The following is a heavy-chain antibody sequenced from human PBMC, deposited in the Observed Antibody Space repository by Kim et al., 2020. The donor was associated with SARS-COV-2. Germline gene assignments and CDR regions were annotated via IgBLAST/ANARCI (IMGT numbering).Heavy chain of an antibody. Sequence: ASVKVSCKTSGYTFTNYYMHWVRQAPGQGLEWMGIINPSDNYTTYAQKFQGRVTMTRDTSTSTVYMELSSLISEDSAVYYCARGYGSGCYRSPAGYWGQG. CDR1: GYTFTNYY. J-gene: IGHJ4*02. CDR3: ARGYGSGCYRSPAGY. V-gene: IGHV1-46*01. CDR2: INPSDNYT. D-gene: IGHD3-10*01.